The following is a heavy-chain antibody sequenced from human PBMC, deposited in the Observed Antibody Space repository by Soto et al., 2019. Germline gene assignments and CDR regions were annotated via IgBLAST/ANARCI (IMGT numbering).Heavy chain of an antibody. CDR2: IYYSGST. CDR1: GGSISSSSYY. D-gene: IGHD4-17*01. CDR3: ARLRTVTPSDYFDY. V-gene: IGHV4-39*01. Sequence: SETLSLTCTVSGGSISSSSYYWGWIRQPPGKGLEWIGSIYYSGSTYYNPSLKSRVTISVDTSKNQFSLKLSSVTAADTAVYYCARLRTVTPSDYFDYWGQGTLVTVSS. J-gene: IGHJ4*02.